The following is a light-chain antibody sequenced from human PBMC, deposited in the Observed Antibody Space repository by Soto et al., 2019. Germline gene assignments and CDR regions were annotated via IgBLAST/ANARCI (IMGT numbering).Light chain of an antibody. J-gene: IGKJ4*01. CDR1: QSVSSH. Sequence: EIVLTQSPATLSLSPGERATLSCRASQSVSSHLAWYQQRPGQAPRLLIYDASNRATGIPARFSGSGSVTDFTLTISSLEPEDFAVYYCQQRTNWPPLTFGGGTKVEIK. V-gene: IGKV3-11*01. CDR3: QQRTNWPPLT. CDR2: DAS.